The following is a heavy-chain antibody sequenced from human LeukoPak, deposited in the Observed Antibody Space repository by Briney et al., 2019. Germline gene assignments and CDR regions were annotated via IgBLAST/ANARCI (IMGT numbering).Heavy chain of an antibody. CDR3: ARGSSSGQWLWVYYFDY. J-gene: IGHJ4*02. CDR2: INPNSGGT. Sequence: ASVKVSCKASGYTFTGYYMHWVRQAPGQGLEWMGWINPNSGGTNYAQKSQGRVTMTRDTSISTAYTELSRLRSDDTAVYYCARGSSSGQWLWVYYFDYWGQGTLVTVSS. CDR1: GYTFTGYY. D-gene: IGHD6-19*01. V-gene: IGHV1-2*02.